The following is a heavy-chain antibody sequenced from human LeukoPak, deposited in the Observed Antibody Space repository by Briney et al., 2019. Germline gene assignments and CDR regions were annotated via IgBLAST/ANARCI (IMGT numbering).Heavy chain of an antibody. CDR2: INTDGSST. J-gene: IGHJ4*02. CDR1: GFTFGSYW. CDR3: ARVPYGSGTYDY. D-gene: IGHD3-10*01. V-gene: IGHV3-74*01. Sequence: GGSLRLSCAASGFTFGSYWMHWVPQAPGKGLVWVSRINTDGSSTNYADSVKGRFTVSRDNAKNTLYLQMNSLRVDDTALYYCARVPYGSGTYDYWGRGTLVTVSS.